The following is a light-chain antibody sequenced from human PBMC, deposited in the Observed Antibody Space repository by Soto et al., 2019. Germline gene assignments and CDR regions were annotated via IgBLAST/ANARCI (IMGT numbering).Light chain of an antibody. J-gene: IGLJ2*01. CDR3: QSADSSGTYVV. CDR2: NDS. Sequence: YALTQPPSVSVSPGQTARITCSGDALPKQYAYWYHQEPGQAPVLVIYNDSERPSGIPERFAGSSSGTTGTLTISGVQAEDEADYYCQSADSSGTYVVFGGGTQLTVL. CDR1: ALPKQY. V-gene: IGLV3-25*03.